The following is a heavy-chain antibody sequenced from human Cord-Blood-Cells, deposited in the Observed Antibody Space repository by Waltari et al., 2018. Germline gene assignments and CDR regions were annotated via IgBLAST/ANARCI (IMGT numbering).Heavy chain of an antibody. J-gene: IGHJ3*02. CDR1: GDSVSSHSAA. CDR2: TYIRSKWYN. Sequence: QVQLQQSGPGLVKPSQTLSLTCAIPGDSVSSHSAAWNWIRQSPSRGLEWLGRTYIRSKWYNDNARSVKSRRTIHPDTSKNQFSLQLSSVTPEDTAVYYCARGIAAAAERDQSDAFDIWGQGTMVTVSS. V-gene: IGHV6-1*01. CDR3: ARGIAAAAERDQSDAFDI. D-gene: IGHD6-13*01.